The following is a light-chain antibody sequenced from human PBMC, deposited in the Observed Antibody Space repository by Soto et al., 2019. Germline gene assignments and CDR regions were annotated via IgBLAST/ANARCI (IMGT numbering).Light chain of an antibody. V-gene: IGKV1-5*01. CDR2: DVS. Sequence: QITQSPSTLSASLGDGVTITCRASQSISTSLAWYQHKPGKAPTLLMFDVSNLESGVPSRFSGSGSGTEFTLTISSLHSDDFATYYCQQYDYSRTFGQGSKVDVK. CDR1: QSISTS. J-gene: IGKJ1*01. CDR3: QQYDYSRT.